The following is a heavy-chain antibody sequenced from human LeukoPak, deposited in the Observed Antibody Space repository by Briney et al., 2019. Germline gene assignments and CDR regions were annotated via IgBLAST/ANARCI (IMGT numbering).Heavy chain of an antibody. J-gene: IGHJ3*02. CDR1: GGTFSSYA. Sequence: SVKVSCKASGGTFSSYAISWVRQAPGQGLEWVRGIIPIFGTANYAQKFQGRVTITTDESTSTAYMELSSLRSEDTAVYYRATRAYCAGDCYSDAFDIWGQGTMVTVSS. CDR3: ATRAYCAGDCYSDAFDI. CDR2: IIPIFGTA. D-gene: IGHD2-21*02. V-gene: IGHV1-69*05.